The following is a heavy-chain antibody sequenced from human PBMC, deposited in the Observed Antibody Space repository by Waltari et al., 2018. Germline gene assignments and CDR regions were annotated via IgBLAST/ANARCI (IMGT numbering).Heavy chain of an antibody. Sequence: EVQLVESGGGLVQPGGSLRLSCAASGFTFSSYWMSWVRQAPGKGMEWVAKIKQDGSEKYYVDSVKGRFTISRDNAKNSRYLQMNSLRAEDTAVYYWARGGRSVRGEDYWGQGTLVTVSS. CDR3: ARGGRSVRGEDY. V-gene: IGHV3-7*04. CDR1: GFTFSSYW. D-gene: IGHD3-10*01. CDR2: IKQDGSEK. J-gene: IGHJ4*02.